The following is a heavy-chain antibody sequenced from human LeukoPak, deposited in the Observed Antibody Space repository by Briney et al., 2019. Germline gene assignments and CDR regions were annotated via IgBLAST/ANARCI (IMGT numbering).Heavy chain of an antibody. D-gene: IGHD3-10*01. Sequence: SETLSLTCTVSGGSISTYYWSWIRQPPGKGLEWIGYIYYTGSTSYNPSLKSRVTMSLDASKNQFSLNLRSVTPEYTAVYYCARHGSITMVRGGLRYYYMDVWGKGTTVTISS. CDR2: IYYTGST. J-gene: IGHJ6*03. CDR3: ARHGSITMVRGGLRYYYMDV. CDR1: GGSISTYY. V-gene: IGHV4-59*01.